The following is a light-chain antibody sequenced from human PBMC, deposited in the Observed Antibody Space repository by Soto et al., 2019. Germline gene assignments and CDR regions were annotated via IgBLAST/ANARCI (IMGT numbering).Light chain of an antibody. CDR2: GAS. CDR1: QTVGSN. J-gene: IGKJ2*01. V-gene: IGKV3D-15*01. CDR3: QQYNDWPPGYT. Sequence: EIVLTQSPDTLSVSPGERATLSCRASQTVGSNLAWYQQKPGQAPRLLIYGASTRASDTPARFSGSGSVTEFALTISSLQSEDFAVYYCQQYNDWPPGYTFGQGTKVEIK.